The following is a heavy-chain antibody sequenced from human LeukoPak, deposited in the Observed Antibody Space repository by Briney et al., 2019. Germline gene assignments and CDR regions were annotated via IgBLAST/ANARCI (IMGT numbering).Heavy chain of an antibody. J-gene: IGHJ4*02. D-gene: IGHD1-26*01. CDR1: GYTFSSYY. CDR3: ASPPEVGANRY. CDR2: INPSGGST. Sequence: GASVKVSCKASGYTFSSYYMHWVRQAPGQGLEWMGIINPSGGSTSYAQKFQGRVTMTRDTSTSTVYMELSSLRPEDTAVYYCASPPEVGANRYGGQGPLVTVSA. V-gene: IGHV1-46*01.